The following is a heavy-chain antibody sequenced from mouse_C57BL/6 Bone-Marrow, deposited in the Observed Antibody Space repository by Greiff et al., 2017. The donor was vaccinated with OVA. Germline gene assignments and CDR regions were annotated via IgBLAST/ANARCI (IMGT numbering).Heavy chain of an antibody. V-gene: IGHV5-16*02. CDR3: ARVFITTVVAKDWYFDV. CDR2: INYDGSST. CDR1: GFTFSDYY. D-gene: IGHD1-1*01. J-gene: IGHJ1*03. Sequence: EVHLVESEGGLVQPGSSMKLSCTASGFTFSDYYMAWVRQVPEKGLEWVANINYDGSSTYYLESLKSRFIISSDNAKNILYLQMSSLKSEDTAMYYCARVFITTVVAKDWYFDVWGTGTTVTVSS.